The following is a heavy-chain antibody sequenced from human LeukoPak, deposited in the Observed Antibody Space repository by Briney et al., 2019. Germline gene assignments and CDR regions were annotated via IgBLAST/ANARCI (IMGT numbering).Heavy chain of an antibody. D-gene: IGHD3-3*01. CDR3: AITSYDFWSGYYPIDY. Sequence: ASVKVSCNASGYTFTSYGISWVRQAPGQGLEWMGWISAYNGNTNYAQKLQGRVTMTTDTSTSTAYMELSRLRSDDTAVYYCAITSYDFWSGYYPIDYWGQGTLVTVSS. CDR1: GYTFTSYG. V-gene: IGHV1-18*01. J-gene: IGHJ4*02. CDR2: ISAYNGNT.